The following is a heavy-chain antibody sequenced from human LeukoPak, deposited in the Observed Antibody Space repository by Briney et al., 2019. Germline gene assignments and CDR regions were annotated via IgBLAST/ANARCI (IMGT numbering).Heavy chain of an antibody. J-gene: IGHJ6*02. CDR2: INPNSGGT. Sequence: ASVKVSCKASGYTFTGYYMHWVRQAPGQGLEWMGWINPNSGGTNYAQKFQGRVTMTRNTSISTAYMELSSLRSEDTAVYYCARGRLYDFWSGYYYYYGMDVWGQGTTVTVSS. CDR1: GYTFTGYY. CDR3: ARGRLYDFWSGYYYYYGMDV. V-gene: IGHV1-2*02. D-gene: IGHD3-3*01.